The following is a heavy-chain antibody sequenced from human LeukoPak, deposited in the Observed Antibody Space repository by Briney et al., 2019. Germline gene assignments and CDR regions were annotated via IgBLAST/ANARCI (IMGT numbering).Heavy chain of an antibody. CDR1: GYTFSAYD. Sequence: ASVKVSCKASGYTFSAYDMHWVQQAPGKGLEWMGRVDPEDGETIYAEKFQGRVTITADTSTDTAYMELSSLRSEDTAVYYCATDQYSNYVHFDYWGQGTLVTVSS. J-gene: IGHJ4*02. V-gene: IGHV1-69-2*01. CDR2: VDPEDGET. D-gene: IGHD4-11*01. CDR3: ATDQYSNYVHFDY.